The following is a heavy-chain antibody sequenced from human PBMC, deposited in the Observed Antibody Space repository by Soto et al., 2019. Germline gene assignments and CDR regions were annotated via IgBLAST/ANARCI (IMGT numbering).Heavy chain of an antibody. D-gene: IGHD2-21*01. Sequence: EVQLVESGGGLVQPGGSLKVSCEASGFTFSGSAVHWVRHASGKGLEWVGRIRSKTNSYATAYAASVEGRFTISRDDSKNMAYLEMNSLNTEDTAVYCCARLFGYELGGVDYWGQGTLVTVSS. CDR1: GFTFSGSA. CDR3: ARLFGYELGGVDY. CDR2: IRSKTNSYAT. J-gene: IGHJ4*02. V-gene: IGHV3-73*02.